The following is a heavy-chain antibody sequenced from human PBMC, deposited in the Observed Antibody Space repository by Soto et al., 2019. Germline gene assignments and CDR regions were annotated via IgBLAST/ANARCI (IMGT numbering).Heavy chain of an antibody. CDR2: ISGYNGDT. V-gene: IGHV1-18*01. J-gene: IGHJ6*02. CDR1: GYTFTRYG. Sequence: SVKVSCKASGYTFTRYGISWVRQAPGQGLEWMGWISGYNGDTNYAQKVQGRVTMTIDTSTSTAYMELRSLTSDDTAIYYCAKNGQLPYYYGMDVWGQGTTVTVSS. CDR3: AKNGQLPYYYGMDV. D-gene: IGHD1-1*01.